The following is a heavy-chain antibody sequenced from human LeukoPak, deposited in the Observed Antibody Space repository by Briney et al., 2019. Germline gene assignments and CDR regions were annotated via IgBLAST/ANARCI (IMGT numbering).Heavy chain of an antibody. CDR3: AKSPDGYKPYYYDH. V-gene: IGHV3-23*01. CDR1: AFSFSIYA. J-gene: IGHJ5*02. Sequence: GGSLRLSCTASAFSFSIYAMSWVRQAPGKGLEWVSGISASAGFTYYADSVKGRFTISRDNSKSTLYLQMSSLRAEDTAVYYCAKSPDGYKPYYYDHWGQGTLVSVSS. D-gene: IGHD5-24*01. CDR2: ISASAGFT.